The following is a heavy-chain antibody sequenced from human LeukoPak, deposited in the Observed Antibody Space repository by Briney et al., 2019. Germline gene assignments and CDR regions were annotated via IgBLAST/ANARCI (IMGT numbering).Heavy chain of an antibody. D-gene: IGHD2-15*01. V-gene: IGHV3-21*01. J-gene: IGHJ4*02. CDR3: ARGNSCSGGSCSYYFDY. CDR2: ISSSSSYI. CDR1: GFTFSSYS. Sequence: GGSLRLSCAASGFTFSSYSMNWVRQAPGKGLEWVSSISSSSSYIYYADSVKGRFTIPRDNAKNSLYLQLNSLRAEDTAVYYCARGNSCSGGSCSYYFDYWGQGTLVTVSS.